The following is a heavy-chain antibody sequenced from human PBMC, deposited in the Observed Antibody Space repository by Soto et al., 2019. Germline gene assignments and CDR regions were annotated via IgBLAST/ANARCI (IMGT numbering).Heavy chain of an antibody. J-gene: IGHJ4*02. V-gene: IGHV3-9*01. CDR3: AKGRGYGASTDFDY. Sequence: GGSLRLSCAASGFTFDDYAMHWVRQAPGKGLEWVSGISWNSGSIGYADSVKSRFTISRDNAKNSLYLQMNSLRAEDTALYYCAKGRGYGASTDFDYWGQGTLVTVSS. CDR1: GFTFDDYA. CDR2: ISWNSGSI. D-gene: IGHD5-18*01.